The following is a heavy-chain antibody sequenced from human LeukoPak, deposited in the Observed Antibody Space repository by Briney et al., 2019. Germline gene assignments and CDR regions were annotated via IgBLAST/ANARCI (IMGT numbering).Heavy chain of an antibody. Sequence: PGGSPRLSCAASGFTFRDDNMNWVRQAPGKGLEWVSYISPGSTTIYYADSVKGRFTISRDNAKNSLYLQMNSLRAEDTAVYYCARDPRRVGDSPPWGQGTLVTVSS. CDR2: ISPGSTTI. V-gene: IGHV3-48*01. CDR1: GFTFRDDN. D-gene: IGHD2-21*01. J-gene: IGHJ4*02. CDR3: ARDPRRVGDSPP.